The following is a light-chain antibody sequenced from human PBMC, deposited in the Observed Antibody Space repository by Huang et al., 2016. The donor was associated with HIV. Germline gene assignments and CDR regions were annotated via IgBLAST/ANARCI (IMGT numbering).Light chain of an antibody. Sequence: ETVMTQSPVTLSGSPGDRASLSCRSSQIVSSHLAWYQQKPGQAPMLLIFSAATSATGVPARFSGSGAGTEFTLTISTLQSEDSAVYYCQQYNDFRSTFGPGTRVEIK. J-gene: IGKJ3*01. CDR3: QQYNDFRST. CDR2: SAA. CDR1: QIVSSH. V-gene: IGKV3-15*01.